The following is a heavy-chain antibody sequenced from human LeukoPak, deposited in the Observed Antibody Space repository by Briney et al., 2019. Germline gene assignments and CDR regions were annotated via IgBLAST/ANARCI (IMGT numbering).Heavy chain of an antibody. D-gene: IGHD5-24*01. CDR1: GGSFSGYY. V-gene: IGHV4-34*01. CDR2: INHSGST. CDR3: ARDRRDGFFDY. Sequence: SETLSLTCAVYGGSFSGYYWSWIRQPPGKGLEWIGEINHSGSTNYNPSLKSRVTISVDTSKNQFSLKLSSVTAADTAAYYCARDRRDGFFDYWGQGTLVTVSS. J-gene: IGHJ4*02.